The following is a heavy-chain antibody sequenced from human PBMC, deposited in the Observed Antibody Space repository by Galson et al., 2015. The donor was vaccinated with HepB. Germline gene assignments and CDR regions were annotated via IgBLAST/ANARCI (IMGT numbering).Heavy chain of an antibody. J-gene: IGHJ6*03. CDR3: ARDLVLVPDHCSGGSCYSRDLYYYYMDV. Sequence: SETLSLTCAVSGGSISSSNWWSWVRQPPGKGLEWIGEIYHSGSTNYNPSLKSRVTISVDKSKNQFSLKLSSVTAADTAVYYCARDLVLVPDHCSGGSCYSRDLYYYYMDVWGKGTTVTVSS. D-gene: IGHD2-15*01. CDR2: IYHSGST. V-gene: IGHV4-4*02. CDR1: GGSISSSNW.